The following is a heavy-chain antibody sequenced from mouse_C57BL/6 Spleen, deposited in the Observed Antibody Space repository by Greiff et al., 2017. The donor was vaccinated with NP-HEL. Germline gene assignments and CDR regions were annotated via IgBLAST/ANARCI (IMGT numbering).Heavy chain of an antibody. CDR3: ARWLRRDYYAMDY. D-gene: IGHD2-2*01. CDR1: GFTFSSYA. Sequence: EVKLVESGGGLVKPGGSLKLSCAASGFTFSSYAMSWVRQTPEKRLEWVATISDGGSYTYYPDNVKGRFTISSDNAKNNLYLQMSQLKSEDTAMYYCARWLRRDYYAMDYWGQGTSVTVSS. V-gene: IGHV5-4*03. J-gene: IGHJ4*01. CDR2: ISDGGSYT.